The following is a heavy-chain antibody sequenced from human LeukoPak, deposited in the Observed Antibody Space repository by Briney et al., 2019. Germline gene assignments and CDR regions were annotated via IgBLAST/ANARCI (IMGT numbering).Heavy chain of an antibody. J-gene: IGHJ4*02. Sequence: PGGSLRLSCAASAFTFSTYWMSWVRQAPGKGLEWVANINQDGNEKYYVDSVKGRFTISRDNAKNSLYLQMNSLRAEDTALYYCARGRFQYDDNGYSSFYYWGQGILVTVSS. CDR3: ARGRFQYDDNGYSSFYY. CDR1: AFTFSTYW. D-gene: IGHD3-22*01. CDR2: INQDGNEK. V-gene: IGHV3-7*01.